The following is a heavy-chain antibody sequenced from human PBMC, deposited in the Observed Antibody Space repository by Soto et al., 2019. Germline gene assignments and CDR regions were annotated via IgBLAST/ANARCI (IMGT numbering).Heavy chain of an antibody. V-gene: IGHV4-38-2*01. J-gene: IGHJ4*02. CDR3: ARVRRIGMSGSPGDS. CDR1: GYAISSGFY. D-gene: IGHD3-10*01. Sequence: GTLSLTCDVSGYAISSGFYWACIRQPPGRRLEWIGNIYFTGTTSYNPSLKTRVTMSVDTSKNQFSLRLSSVTAADTAVFYCARVRRIGMSGSPGDSWGQGTQVTVSS. CDR2: IYFTGTT.